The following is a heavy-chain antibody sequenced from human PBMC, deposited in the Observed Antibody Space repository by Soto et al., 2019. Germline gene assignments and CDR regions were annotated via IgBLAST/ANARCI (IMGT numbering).Heavy chain of an antibody. CDR3: AREIGYCSSTSCYRDAFDI. D-gene: IGHD2-2*01. V-gene: IGHV1-18*01. Sequence: GASVKVSCKASGYTFTSYGISWVRQAPGQGLEWMGWISAYNGNTNYAQKLQGRVTMTTDTSTSTAYMELRSLRSDDTAVYYYAREIGYCSSTSCYRDAFDIWGQGTMVTVS. CDR2: ISAYNGNT. J-gene: IGHJ3*02. CDR1: GYTFTSYG.